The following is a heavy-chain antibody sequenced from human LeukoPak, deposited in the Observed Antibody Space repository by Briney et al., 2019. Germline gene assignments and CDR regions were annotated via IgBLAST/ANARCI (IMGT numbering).Heavy chain of an antibody. J-gene: IGHJ4*02. V-gene: IGHV3-48*03. CDR1: GFTFSSYE. CDR2: ISRSATTI. CDR3: ARVGALSSSWLLY. D-gene: IGHD6-13*01. Sequence: PGGSLRLSCAASGFTFSSYEMNWVRQAPGKGLKWVSSISRSATTIYYADSVKGRFTISRDNAKNSLYLQMNSLRAEDTAVYFCARVGALSSSWLLYWGQGTLVTVSS.